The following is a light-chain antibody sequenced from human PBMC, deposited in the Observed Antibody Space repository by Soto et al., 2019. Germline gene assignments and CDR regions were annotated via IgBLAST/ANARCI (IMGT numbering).Light chain of an antibody. J-gene: IGLJ3*02. CDR2: DDN. V-gene: IGLV1-51*01. CDR3: QSYDSSLGEWV. CDR1: SSNIGGNS. Sequence: QSVMTQPPSVSAAPGQTVTISCSGSSSNIGGNSVSWYQQLPGTAPKLLIYDDNKRPSGIPDRFSGSKSGTSATLGITGFQTGDEADYACQSYDSSLGEWVFGGGTKVTVL.